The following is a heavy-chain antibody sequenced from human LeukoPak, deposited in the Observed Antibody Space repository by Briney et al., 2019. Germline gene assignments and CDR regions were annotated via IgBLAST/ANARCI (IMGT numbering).Heavy chain of an antibody. CDR2: IYHSGNT. CDR3: ATPDKIVRX. CDR1: GGSISSSSNY. Sequence: PSETLSLTCTVSGGSISSSSNYWGWTRQPPGKGLDWIGNIYHSGNTYYNPSLKSRVTISVDTSKNQFSLKLSSVTAADTAVYFCATPDKIVRXWGQXXXVTV. V-gene: IGHV4-39*01. D-gene: IGHD2-15*01. J-gene: IGHJ1*01.